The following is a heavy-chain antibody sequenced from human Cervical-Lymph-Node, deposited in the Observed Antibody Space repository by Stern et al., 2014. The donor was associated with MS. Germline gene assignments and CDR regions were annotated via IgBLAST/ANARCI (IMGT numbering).Heavy chain of an antibody. CDR1: GYKFSIYW. Sequence: VQLVQSGAELIRPGESLKISCKGSGYKFSIYWIAWVRQMPGKGLEWMGIIYPGDAETHYSPSFQGQVTMYAANSTRPANMETSSLNAWDTAMYFCARQTTAWASDVWGQGTLVTVSS. D-gene: IGHD1-14*01. V-gene: IGHV5-51*01. CDR3: ARQTTAWASDV. J-gene: IGHJ4*02. CDR2: IYPGDAET.